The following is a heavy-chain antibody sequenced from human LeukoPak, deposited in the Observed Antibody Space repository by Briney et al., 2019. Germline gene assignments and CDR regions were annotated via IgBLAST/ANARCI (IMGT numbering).Heavy chain of an antibody. CDR3: ARFYYGAGSFDY. CDR2: IYSGVST. V-gene: IGHV3-53*01. Sequence: GGSLRLSCAASGFTVSSNYMSWVRQAPGKGLEWVSVIYSGVSTSYADSVKGRFTISRDNSKNTLYLQMNSLRAEDMAVYYCARFYYGAGSFDYWGQGVLVTVSS. J-gene: IGHJ4*02. CDR1: GFTVSSNY. D-gene: IGHD3-10*01.